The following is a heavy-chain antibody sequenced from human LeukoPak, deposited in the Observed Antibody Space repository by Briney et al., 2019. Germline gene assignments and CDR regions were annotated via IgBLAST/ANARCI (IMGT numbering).Heavy chain of an antibody. CDR3: ARDEYGSGGKSY. V-gene: IGHV1-69*05. CDR1: GGTFSSYA. J-gene: IGHJ4*02. Sequence: ASVKVSCKASGGTFSSYAISWVRQAPGQGLEWMGGIIPIFGTANYAQKFQGRVTITTDESTSTAYMELSSLRSEDTAVYYCARDEYGSGGKSYWGQGTLVTVSS. D-gene: IGHD3-10*01. CDR2: IIPIFGTA.